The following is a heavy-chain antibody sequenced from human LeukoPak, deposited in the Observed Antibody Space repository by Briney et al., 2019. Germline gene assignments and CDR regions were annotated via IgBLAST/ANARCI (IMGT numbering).Heavy chain of an antibody. J-gene: IGHJ4*02. D-gene: IGHD3-10*01. CDR3: ARRTGGSGSYFLSY. Sequence: PSETLSLTCTVSGGSISSSSYYWGWIRQPPGKGLKWIGSIYYSGSTYYNPSLKSRVTISVDTSKNQFSLKLSSVTAADTAVYYCARRTGGSGSYFLSYWGQGTLVTVSS. CDR1: GGSISSSSYY. V-gene: IGHV4-39*07. CDR2: IYYSGST.